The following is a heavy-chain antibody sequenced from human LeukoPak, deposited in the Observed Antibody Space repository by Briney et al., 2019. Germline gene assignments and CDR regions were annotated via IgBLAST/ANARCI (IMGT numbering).Heavy chain of an antibody. Sequence: GGSLRLSCAASGFTFSSYEMSWVRQAPGKGLEWVSYITSASTTYYADSVKGRFTISRDNAKNSVHLQMNSLRAEDTAVYYCARARLGSYYGPFDYWGQGTLVTVSS. CDR3: ARARLGSYYGPFDY. J-gene: IGHJ4*02. V-gene: IGHV3-48*03. CDR1: GFTFSSYE. D-gene: IGHD1-26*01. CDR2: ITSASTT.